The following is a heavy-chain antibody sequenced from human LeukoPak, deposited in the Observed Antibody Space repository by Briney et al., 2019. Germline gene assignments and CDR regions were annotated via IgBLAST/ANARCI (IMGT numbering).Heavy chain of an antibody. D-gene: IGHD1-26*01. J-gene: IGHJ4*02. CDR1: GFIVSSNY. CDR2: IYSGGRT. V-gene: IGHV3-53*01. Sequence: GGSLRLSCVASGFIVSSNYMSWVRQAPGKGLEWVSVIYSGGRTYYADSVKGRFTISRDNSKSTLYLQMNSLRAEDTAVYYCARESGSYYAVDYWGQGTLVTVSS. CDR3: ARESGSYYAVDY.